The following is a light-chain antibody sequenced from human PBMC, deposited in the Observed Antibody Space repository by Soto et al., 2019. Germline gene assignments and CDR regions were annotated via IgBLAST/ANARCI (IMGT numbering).Light chain of an antibody. CDR2: EVS. J-gene: IGLJ1*01. V-gene: IGLV2-8*01. CDR3: SSYAGSNTDV. Sequence: QSALTQPPSASGSPGRSVTISCTGTSSDVGGYNYVSWYQQHPGKAPKLMIYEVSKRPSGVPDRFSGSKSGNTASLTVSGLQAEDEADYYCSSYAGSNTDVFGNGTKVTV. CDR1: SSDVGGYNY.